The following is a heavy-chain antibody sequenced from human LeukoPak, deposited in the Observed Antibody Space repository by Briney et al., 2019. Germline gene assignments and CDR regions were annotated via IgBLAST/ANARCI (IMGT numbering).Heavy chain of an antibody. CDR2: INHSGST. V-gene: IGHV4-30-2*01. Sequence: SETLSLTCTVSGGSISSGGYYWSWIRQPPGKGLEWIGYINHSGSTYYNPSLKSRVTISVDTSKNQFSLKLSSVTAADTAVYYCARHKTVTYDVFDLWGRGTMVTVSS. J-gene: IGHJ3*01. CDR3: ARHKTVTYDVFDL. CDR1: GGSISSGGYY. D-gene: IGHD3-3*01.